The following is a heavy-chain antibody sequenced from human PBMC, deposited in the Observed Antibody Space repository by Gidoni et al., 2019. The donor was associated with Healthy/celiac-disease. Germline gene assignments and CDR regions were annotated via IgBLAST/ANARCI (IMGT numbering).Heavy chain of an antibody. V-gene: IGHV1-69*01. J-gene: IGHJ6*03. D-gene: IGHD3-10*01. Sequence: QVQLVQSGAEVKKPGSSVKVSCKASGGTFSSYAISWVRQAPGQGLEWMGGIIPIFGTANYAQKFQGRVTITADESTSTAYMELSSLRSEDTAVYYCARSDSYYGSGSLYYYMDVWGKGTTVTVSS. CDR1: GGTFSSYA. CDR2: IIPIFGTA. CDR3: ARSDSYYGSGSLYYYMDV.